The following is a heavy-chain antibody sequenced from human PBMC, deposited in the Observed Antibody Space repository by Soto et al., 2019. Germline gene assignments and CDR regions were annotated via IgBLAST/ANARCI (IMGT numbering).Heavy chain of an antibody. CDR2: IYYSGST. D-gene: IGHD6-6*01. CDR1: EGSISNYY. CDR3: ARRSFGSSSSTPYYFDY. J-gene: IGHJ4*02. Sequence: SVPLSLTCTVSEGSISNYYGTWIRQPPGKGLEWIGYIYYSGSTNYNPSLKSRVTISVDTSKNQFSLKLSSVTAADTAMYYCARRSFGSSSSTPYYFDYWGQGTLVTVSS. V-gene: IGHV4-59*01.